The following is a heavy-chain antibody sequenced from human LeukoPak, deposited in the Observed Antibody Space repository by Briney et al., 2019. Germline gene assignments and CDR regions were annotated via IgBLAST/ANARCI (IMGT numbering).Heavy chain of an antibody. V-gene: IGHV4-34*01. J-gene: IGHJ4*02. CDR3: ARQGPDSSSGFGY. CDR2: INHSGST. Sequence: SETLSLTCAVYGGSFSGYDWSWIRQPPGKGLEWIGEINHSGSTNYNPSLKSRVTISVDTSKNQFSLKLSSVTAADTAVYYCARQGPDSSSGFGYWGQGTLVTVSS. D-gene: IGHD6-6*01. CDR1: GGSFSGYD.